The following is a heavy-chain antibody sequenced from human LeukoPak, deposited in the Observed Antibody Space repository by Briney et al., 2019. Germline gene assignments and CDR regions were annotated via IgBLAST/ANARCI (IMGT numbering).Heavy chain of an antibody. CDR1: GFTFSRYW. V-gene: IGHV3-7*05. J-gene: IGHJ4*02. Sequence: GESLRLSCAASGFTFSRYWMTWVRQAPGKGLEWVANIKEDATKTYDVDSVKGRFTISRDNAQNSLYLQMNSLTPEDTAVYFCARGDAFCDYWGQGALVTVSS. CDR2: IKEDATKT. CDR3: ARGDAFCDY.